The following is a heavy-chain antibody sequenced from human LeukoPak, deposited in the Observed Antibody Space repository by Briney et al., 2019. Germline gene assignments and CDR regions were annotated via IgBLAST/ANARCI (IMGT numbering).Heavy chain of an antibody. CDR3: ARDSLQWELLVGLWFDP. J-gene: IGHJ5*02. CDR2: IYHSGST. D-gene: IGHD1-26*01. CDR1: GYSISSGYY. Sequence: SETLSLTCTVSGYSISSGYYWGWIRQPPGKGLEWIGSIYHSGSTYYNPSLKSRVTISVDTSKNQFSLKLSSVTAADTAVYYCARDSLQWELLVGLWFDPWGQGTLVTVSS. V-gene: IGHV4-38-2*02.